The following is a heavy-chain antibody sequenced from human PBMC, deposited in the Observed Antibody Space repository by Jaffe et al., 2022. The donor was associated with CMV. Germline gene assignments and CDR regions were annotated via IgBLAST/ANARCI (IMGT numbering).Heavy chain of an antibody. Sequence: QLQLQESGPGLVKPSETLSLTCTVSGGSISSSSYYWGWIRQPPGKGLEWIGSIYYSGSTYYNPSLKSRVTISVDTSKNQFSLKLSSVTAADTAVYYCAREANKPGIAVAATEYYFDYWGQGTLVTVSS. CDR2: IYYSGST. CDR3: AREANKPGIAVAATEYYFDY. D-gene: IGHD6-19*01. V-gene: IGHV4-39*02. CDR1: GGSISSSSYY. J-gene: IGHJ4*02.